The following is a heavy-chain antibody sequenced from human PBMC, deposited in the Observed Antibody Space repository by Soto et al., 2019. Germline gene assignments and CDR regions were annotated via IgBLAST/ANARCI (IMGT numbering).Heavy chain of an antibody. J-gene: IGHJ5*02. CDR3: ARVMRSLLSITALDT. CDR2: IDPSGGKT. V-gene: IGHV1-46*01. D-gene: IGHD5-18*01. Sequence: APGQGLEWMGMIDPSGGKTNYAQKFQGRVTMTRDTSTSTVYMALSSLRSEDTAIYFCARVMRSLLSITALDTWGQGTLVTVSS.